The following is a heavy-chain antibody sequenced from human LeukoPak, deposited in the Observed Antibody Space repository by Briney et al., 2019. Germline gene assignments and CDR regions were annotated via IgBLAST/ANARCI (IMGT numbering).Heavy chain of an antibody. D-gene: IGHD1-26*01. J-gene: IGHJ4*02. V-gene: IGHV4-38-2*01. CDR3: TRLSGAPIRHPIDHFAY. Sequence: SETLSLTCCVFPYSISSGYYWGWIRQPPGKGLEWIGNVYHSGSTYKKPSLKSRVTISLDTSKNQCSRNLSPVTAAHPARYYCTRLSGAPIRHPIDHFAYWGQGTLVTASS. CDR2: VYHSGST. CDR1: PYSISSGYY.